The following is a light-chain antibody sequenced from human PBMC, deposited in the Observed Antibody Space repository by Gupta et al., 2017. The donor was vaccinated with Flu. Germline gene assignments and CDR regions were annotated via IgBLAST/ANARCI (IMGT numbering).Light chain of an antibody. CDR3: LQYDNFSWT. CDR1: QSIRSW. V-gene: IGKV1-5*03. J-gene: IGKJ1*01. CDR2: KAS. Sequence: DLQMTQSPATLSASVGDRVTITCRASQSIRSWLAWYQQKPGKAPKLLIYKASTLESGIPSRFSGSGSGTDFTLTISSLQPADFATYYCLQYDNFSWTFGQGTKVEV.